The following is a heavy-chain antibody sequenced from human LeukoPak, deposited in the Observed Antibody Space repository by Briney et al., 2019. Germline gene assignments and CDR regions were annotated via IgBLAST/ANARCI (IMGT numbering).Heavy chain of an antibody. V-gene: IGHV1-18*01. CDR3: ATDFVSARPAARGYFDY. J-gene: IGHJ4*02. CDR1: GYIFTSYG. CDR2: ISAYNGDT. Sequence: ASVKVSCKASGYIFTSYGISWVRQAPGQGLEWMGWISAYNGDTKYAQKLQGRVTMTTDTSTSTAYMELRSLRSDDTAVYYCATDFVSARPAARGYFDYWGQGTLVTVSS. D-gene: IGHD6-6*01.